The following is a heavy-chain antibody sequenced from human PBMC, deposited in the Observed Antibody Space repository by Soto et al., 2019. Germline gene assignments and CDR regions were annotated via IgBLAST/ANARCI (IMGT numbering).Heavy chain of an antibody. V-gene: IGHV1-69*13. D-gene: IGHD3-9*01. CDR2: IIPIFGTA. CDR1: GGTFSSYA. J-gene: IGHJ4*02. Sequence: GASVKVSCKASGGTFSSYAISWVRQAPGQGLEWMGGIIPIFGTANYAQKFQGRVTITADESTSTAYMELSSLRSEDTAVYYCAREYTPQMNILTGYYPYPFDYWGQGTLVTVSS. CDR3: AREYTPQMNILTGYYPYPFDY.